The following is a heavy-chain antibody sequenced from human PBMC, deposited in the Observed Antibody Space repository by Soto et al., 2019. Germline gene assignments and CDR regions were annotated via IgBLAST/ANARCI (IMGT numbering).Heavy chain of an antibody. CDR3: ARVDIVVVPAANDAFDI. Sequence: SETLSLTCAVYGGSFSGYSWSWIRHPPGKGLEWIGEINHSGSTNYNPSLKSRVTISVDTSKNQFSLKLSSVTAADTAVYYCARVDIVVVPAANDAFDIWGQGIMVTVSS. J-gene: IGHJ3*02. CDR1: GGSFSGYS. CDR2: INHSGST. V-gene: IGHV4-34*01. D-gene: IGHD2-2*01.